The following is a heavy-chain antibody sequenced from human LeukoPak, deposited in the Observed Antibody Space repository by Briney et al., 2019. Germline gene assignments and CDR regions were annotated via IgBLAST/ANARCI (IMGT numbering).Heavy chain of an antibody. CDR1: GYSFTSYW. CDR2: IHPGGSDT. D-gene: IGHD2-2*01. V-gene: IGHV5-51*01. Sequence: GESLKISCKGSGYSFTSYWIGWVRQMPGKGLEWMGIIHPGGSDTRYSPSFQGQVTISADKSISTAYLQWSSLKASDTAMYYCARRGYCSSTSCYNFDYWGQGTLVTVSS. CDR3: ARRGYCSSTSCYNFDY. J-gene: IGHJ4*02.